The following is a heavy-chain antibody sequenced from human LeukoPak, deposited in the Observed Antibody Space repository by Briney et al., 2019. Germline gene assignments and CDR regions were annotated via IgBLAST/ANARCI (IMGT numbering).Heavy chain of an antibody. CDR2: IKQDESEK. J-gene: IGHJ4*02. CDR3: ARLVGDVTTWDC. Sequence: PGGPLRLSCTASGFSFSNYWMSWVRQAPGKGLEWVASIKQDESEKYYVDSVKGRFTTSRDNAKSSLYLQMNALRGEDTAVYYCARLVGDVTTWDCWGQGTLVTVSS. V-gene: IGHV3-7*03. D-gene: IGHD1-26*01. CDR1: GFSFSNYW.